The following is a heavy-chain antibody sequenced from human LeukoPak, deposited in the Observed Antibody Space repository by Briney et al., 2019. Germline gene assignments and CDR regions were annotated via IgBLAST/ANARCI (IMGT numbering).Heavy chain of an antibody. CDR1: GGSISSYY. CDR3: AREGPPPGNWFDP. CDR2: IYYSGST. Sequence: SETLSLTCTVSGGSISSYYWNWIRQPPGKGLEWIGYIYYSGSTNYNPSLKSRVTISVDTSKNQFSLKPSSVTAADTAVYYCAREGPPPGNWFDPWGQGTLVTVSS. J-gene: IGHJ5*02. V-gene: IGHV4-59*01.